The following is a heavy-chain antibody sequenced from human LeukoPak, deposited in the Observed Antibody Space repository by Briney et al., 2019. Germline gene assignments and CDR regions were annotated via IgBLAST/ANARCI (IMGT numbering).Heavy chain of an antibody. CDR1: GVTVNSNY. CDR2: IAPDGTTT. CDR3: ARDLGWSPGY. Sequence: AGGSLRLSCVVSGVTVNSNYMTWVRQAPGKGLAWVSRIAPDGTTTPYADSVRGRFTISRDNAGNTLYLQMNSLRAEDTAVYYCARDLGWSPGYWGQGTLVTVSS. V-gene: IGHV3-74*01. D-gene: IGHD2-15*01. J-gene: IGHJ4*02.